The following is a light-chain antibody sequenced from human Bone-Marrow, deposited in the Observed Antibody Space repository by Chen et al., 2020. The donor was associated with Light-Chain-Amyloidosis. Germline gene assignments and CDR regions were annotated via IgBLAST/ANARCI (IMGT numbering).Light chain of an antibody. J-gene: IGKJ3*01. V-gene: IGKV2-28*01. Sequence: DTVMSQSPLSLPVTPGEPASISCRSSQSLQHSEGYNYLDWYLQKPWQSPQFLIYMVSRRASGVPDRFSGSGSGTDFPLKISRVEAEDVGFYYCMEGLQGPAVGPGTKVDIK. CDR3: MEGLQGPA. CDR1: QSLQHSEGYNY. CDR2: MVS.